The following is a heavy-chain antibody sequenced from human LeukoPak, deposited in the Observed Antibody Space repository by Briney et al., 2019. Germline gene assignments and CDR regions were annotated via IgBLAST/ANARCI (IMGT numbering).Heavy chain of an antibody. CDR2: MNPNSGNT. CDR3: ARVFISGSYPSGY. CDR1: GYTFTSYD. V-gene: IGHV1-8*01. D-gene: IGHD1-26*01. J-gene: IGHJ4*02. Sequence: ASVKVSCTASGYTFTSYDINWVRQATGQGLEWMGRMNPNSGNTGYAQKFQGRVTMTRNTSISTAYMELSSLRSEDTAVYYCARVFISGSYPSGYWGQGTLVTVSS.